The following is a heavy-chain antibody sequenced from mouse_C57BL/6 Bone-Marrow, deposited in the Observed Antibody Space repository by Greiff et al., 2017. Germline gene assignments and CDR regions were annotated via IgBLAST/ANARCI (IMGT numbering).Heavy chain of an antibody. V-gene: IGHV1-63*01. CDR3: ARGSAVSWFAY. CDR1: GYTFTNYW. CDR2: IYPGGGYT. D-gene: IGHD1-1*02. Sequence: QVQLQQSGAELVRPGTSVKMSCKASGYTFTNYWIGWAKQRPGHGLEWIGDIYPGGGYTNYNEKFKGKATLTADKSSSTAYMQFSSLTSEDSAIYYCARGSAVSWFAYWGQGTLVTVSA. J-gene: IGHJ3*01.